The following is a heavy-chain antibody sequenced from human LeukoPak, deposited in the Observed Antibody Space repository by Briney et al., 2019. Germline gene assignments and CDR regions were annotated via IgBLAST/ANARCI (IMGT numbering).Heavy chain of an antibody. J-gene: IGHJ3*02. Sequence: SETLSLTCTVSGGSISSGDYYWSWIRQPPGKGLEWIGYIYYSGSTYYNPSLKSRVTISVDTSKNQFSLKLSSVTAADTAVYYCARVRDSSGYYVDAFDIWGQGTIVTVSS. CDR1: GGSISSGDYY. D-gene: IGHD3-22*01. V-gene: IGHV4-30-4*08. CDR2: IYYSGST. CDR3: ARVRDSSGYYVDAFDI.